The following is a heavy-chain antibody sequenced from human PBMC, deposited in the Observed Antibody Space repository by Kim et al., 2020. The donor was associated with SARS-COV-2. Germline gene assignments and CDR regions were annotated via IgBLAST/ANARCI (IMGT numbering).Heavy chain of an antibody. CDR2: TTRSGEGS. J-gene: IGHJ4*02. V-gene: IGHV3-64D*06. CDR1: GFTFSDYA. Sequence: GGSLRLSCEASGFTFSDYAIHWVRRAPGKGLEYVSATTRSGEGSFYADSVEGSFTISRDNSTNMLYLQMNSLSLEATSMYFCVRSGRSYGAVLGGPGTRVRISS. D-gene: IGHD3-16*01. CDR3: VRSGRSYGAVL.